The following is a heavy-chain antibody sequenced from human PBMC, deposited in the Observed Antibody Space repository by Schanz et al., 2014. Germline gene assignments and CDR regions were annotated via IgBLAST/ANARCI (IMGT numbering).Heavy chain of an antibody. Sequence: QVRLVQSGAEPRKPGTSVKVSCKTSGYTFSNDDINWVRQAPGQGLEWMGWITAYNGDTNYALKLQGRVTMTTDTSTGTAYMELRILRSDDTALYYCTRGGYSYALSAFDIWGQGTMVTVSS. CDR2: ITAYNGDT. D-gene: IGHD5-18*01. CDR1: GYTFSNDD. J-gene: IGHJ3*02. CDR3: TRGGYSYALSAFDI. V-gene: IGHV1-18*01.